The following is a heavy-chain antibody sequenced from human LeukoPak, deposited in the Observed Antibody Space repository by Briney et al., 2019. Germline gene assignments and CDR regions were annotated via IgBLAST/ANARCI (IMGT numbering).Heavy chain of an antibody. CDR2: ISAYNGNT. CDR3: ARGNKYSYGRSYYFDY. D-gene: IGHD5-18*01. Sequence: ASVKVSCKASGYTFTSYGISWVRQAPGQGLEWMGWISAYNGNTNYAQKLQGRVTMTRNTSISTAYMELSSLRSEDTAVYYCARGNKYSYGRSYYFDYWGQGTLVTVSS. J-gene: IGHJ4*02. V-gene: IGHV1-18*01. CDR1: GYTFTSYG.